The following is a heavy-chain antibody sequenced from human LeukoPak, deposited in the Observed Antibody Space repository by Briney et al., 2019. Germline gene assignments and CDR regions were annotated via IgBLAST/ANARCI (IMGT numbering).Heavy chain of an antibody. Sequence: PVKVSCKASGGTFSSYAISWVRQAPGQGLEWMGGIIPIFGTANYAQKFQGRVTITADESTSTAYMELSSLRSEDTAVYYCARAGDSSGYYYYYGMDVWGQGTTVTVSS. V-gene: IGHV1-69*13. CDR1: GGTFSSYA. CDR3: ARAGDSSGYYYYYGMDV. CDR2: IIPIFGTA. J-gene: IGHJ6*02. D-gene: IGHD3-22*01.